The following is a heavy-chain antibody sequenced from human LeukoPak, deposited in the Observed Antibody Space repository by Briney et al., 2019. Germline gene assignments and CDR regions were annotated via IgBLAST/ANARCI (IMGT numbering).Heavy chain of an antibody. CDR3: ARTFLGYYFYMDV. CDR1: GGSTSSYY. J-gene: IGHJ6*03. CDR2: TYYSGST. D-gene: IGHD3-3*02. V-gene: IGHV4-59*01. Sequence: SETLSLTCTVSGGSTSSYYWSWIRQPPGKGLEWIGYTYYSGSTNYNPSLKSRATISVDTSKNQFSLKLSSVAAADTAVYYCARTFLGYYFYMDVWGKGTTVTVSS.